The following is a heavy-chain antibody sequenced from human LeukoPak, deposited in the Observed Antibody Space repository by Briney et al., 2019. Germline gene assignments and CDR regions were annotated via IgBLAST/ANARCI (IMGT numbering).Heavy chain of an antibody. V-gene: IGHV4-61*01. Sequence: KPSETLSLTCTVSGGSVSSGSYYWSWIRQPPGKGLEWIGYIYYSGSTNYNPSLKSRVTISIDTSKNQFSLNLTSVTAADTAVYYCAGGMGYSYGLYYFDYWGQGTLVTVSS. J-gene: IGHJ4*02. D-gene: IGHD5-18*01. CDR3: AGGMGYSYGLYYFDY. CDR1: GGSVSSGSYY. CDR2: IYYSGST.